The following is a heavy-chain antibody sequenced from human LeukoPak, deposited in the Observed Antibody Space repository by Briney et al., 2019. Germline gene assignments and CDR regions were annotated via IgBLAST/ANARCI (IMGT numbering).Heavy chain of an antibody. CDR3: ARAGELYYYDSSGYYYPSGWFDP. J-gene: IGHJ5*02. CDR1: GGTFSSYA. Sequence: SVKVSCKASGGTFSSYAISWVRQAPGQGLEWMGGIIPIFGTANYAQKFQGRVTITADESTSTAYMELSSLRSEDTAVYYCARAGELYYYDSSGYYYPSGWFDPWGQGTLVTDSS. D-gene: IGHD3-22*01. CDR2: IIPIFGTA. V-gene: IGHV1-69*01.